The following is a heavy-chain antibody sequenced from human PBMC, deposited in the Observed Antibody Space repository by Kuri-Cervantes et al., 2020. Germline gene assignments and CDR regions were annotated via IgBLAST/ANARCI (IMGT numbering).Heavy chain of an antibody. CDR1: GYSISSGYY. V-gene: IGHV4-38-2*01. D-gene: IGHD6-19*01. CDR2: IYHSGST. CDR3: ARRRSSGWFGFDS. Sequence: SETLSLTCAVSGYSISSGYYWGWIRQPPGKGLEWIVSIYHSGSTYYNPSLKSRVTISIDTSKDQFSLKVRSMTASDTAVYYCARRRSSGWFGFDSWGQGALVTVSS. J-gene: IGHJ4*02.